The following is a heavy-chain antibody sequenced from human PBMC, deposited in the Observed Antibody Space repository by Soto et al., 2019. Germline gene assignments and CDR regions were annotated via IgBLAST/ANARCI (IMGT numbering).Heavy chain of an antibody. Sequence: EVQLVESGGGLVKPGGSLRLSCAASGFTFSDYSMNWMRQAPGKGLEWVASISSDNNYIYYRDSVEGRFTISRDNAKNSLSLQMPSRGAEDTAGYYCARGRTCTGASCYGGGDYGGQGTLVTVSS. J-gene: IGHJ4*02. CDR1: GFTFSDYS. CDR2: ISSDNNYI. V-gene: IGHV3-21*02. CDR3: ARGRTCTGASCYGGGDY. D-gene: IGHD2-15*01.